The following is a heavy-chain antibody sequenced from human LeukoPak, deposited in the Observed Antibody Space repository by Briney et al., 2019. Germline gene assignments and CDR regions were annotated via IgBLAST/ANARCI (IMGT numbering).Heavy chain of an antibody. D-gene: IGHD5-12*01. V-gene: IGHV3-21*01. J-gene: IGHJ4*02. CDR1: GFTFSSYN. Sequence: GGSLRLSCAASGFTFSSYNMNWVRQAPGKGLEWVSSISSSSNYIYFGDSVKGRFTISRDNAKNSLYLQMNSLRAEDTAVYYCARDLFGSRATIDYWGQGTLVTVSS. CDR2: ISSSSNYI. CDR3: ARDLFGSRATIDY.